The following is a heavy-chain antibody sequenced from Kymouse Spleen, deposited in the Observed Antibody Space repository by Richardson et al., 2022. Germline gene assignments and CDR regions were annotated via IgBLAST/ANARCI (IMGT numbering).Heavy chain of an antibody. V-gene: IGHV4-34*01. CDR2: INHSGST. Sequence: QVQLQQWGAGLLKPSETLSLTCAVYGGSFSGYYWSWIRQPPGKGLEWIGEINHSGSTNYNPSLKSRVTISVDTSKNQFSLKLSSVTAADTAVYYCARAVITGTHNWFDPWGQGTLVTVSS. D-gene: IGHD1-7*01. J-gene: IGHJ5*02. CDR1: GGSFSGYY. CDR3: ARAVITGTHNWFDP.